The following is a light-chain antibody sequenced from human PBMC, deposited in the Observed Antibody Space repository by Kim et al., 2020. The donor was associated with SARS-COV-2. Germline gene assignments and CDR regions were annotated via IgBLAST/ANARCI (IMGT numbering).Light chain of an antibody. CDR1: QSVSSSY. CDR2: GAS. V-gene: IGKV3-20*01. CDR3: QQYGSSPPLT. J-gene: IGKJ4*01. Sequence: EIVFTQSPGPLSLSPGERATLSCRASQSVSSSYLAWYQQKPGQAPRLLIYGASSRATGIPDRFSGSGSGTDFTLTISRLEPEDFAVYYCQQYGSSPPLTFGGGTKVDIK.